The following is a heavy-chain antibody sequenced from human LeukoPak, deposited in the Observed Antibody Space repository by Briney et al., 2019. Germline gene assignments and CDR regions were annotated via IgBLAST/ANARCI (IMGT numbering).Heavy chain of an antibody. J-gene: IGHJ5*02. CDR2: INYSGST. V-gene: IGHV4-59*08. CDR3: AHSYCGADCYWSA. D-gene: IGHD2-21*02. CDR1: GGSISSYY. Sequence: SETLSLTCTVSGGSISSYYWSWIRQPPGKGLEWIGYINYSGSTNYNPSLKSRLTISVDTSKNQFSLNLTSVTAADTAVYYCAHSYCGADCYWSAWGQGTLVTVSS.